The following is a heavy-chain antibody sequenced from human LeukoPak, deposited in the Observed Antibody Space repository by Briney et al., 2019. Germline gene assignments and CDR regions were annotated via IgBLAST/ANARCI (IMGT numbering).Heavy chain of an antibody. Sequence: PSETLSLTCAVYGGSFSGYYWSWIRQPPGKGLEWIGEINHSGSTNYNPSLKSRVTISVDTSKNQFSLKLSSVTAADTAVYYCARGTEQWLSTGDAFDIWGQGTMVTVSS. V-gene: IGHV4-34*01. J-gene: IGHJ3*02. CDR1: GGSFSGYY. D-gene: IGHD6-19*01. CDR2: INHSGST. CDR3: ARGTEQWLSTGDAFDI.